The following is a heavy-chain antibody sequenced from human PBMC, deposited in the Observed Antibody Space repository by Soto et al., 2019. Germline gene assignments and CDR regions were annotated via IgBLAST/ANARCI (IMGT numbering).Heavy chain of an antibody. CDR2: ISSSSSYI. V-gene: IGHV3-21*01. Sequence: GGSLRLSCAASGFTFSSYSMNWVRQAPGKGLEWVSSISSSSSYIHYADSVKGRFTISRDNAKNSLYLQMNSLRAEDTAVYYCARDKALNYDFWSGYDYGMDVWGQGTTVTVSS. J-gene: IGHJ6*02. D-gene: IGHD3-3*01. CDR3: ARDKALNYDFWSGYDYGMDV. CDR1: GFTFSSYS.